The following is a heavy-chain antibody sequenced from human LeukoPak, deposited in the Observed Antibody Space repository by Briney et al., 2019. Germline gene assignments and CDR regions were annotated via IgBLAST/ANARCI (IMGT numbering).Heavy chain of an antibody. CDR3: ASAEGGATIH. D-gene: IGHD1-26*01. CDR2: IFNTGNT. CDR1: GGSINSHY. Sequence: PSETLSLTCIVSGGSINSHYWSWIRQPPGKRLEWIGYIFNTGNTNYNPSLASRVTMSVDTSRAQFSLKLSSVTAADTAVYYCASAEGGATIHWGQGTLVTVSS. V-gene: IGHV4-59*08. J-gene: IGHJ4*02.